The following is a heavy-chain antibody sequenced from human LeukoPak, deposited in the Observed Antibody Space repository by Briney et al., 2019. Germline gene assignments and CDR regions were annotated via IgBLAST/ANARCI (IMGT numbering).Heavy chain of an antibody. V-gene: IGHV5-51*01. Sequence: GESLKISCKGSGYSFTSYWIGWVRQMPGKGLEWMGIIYPGDSDTRYSPSFQGQVTISADKSISTAYLQWSSLKASDTAMYYCATTYYYDSPDHYYYDMDVWGQGTTVTVSS. CDR3: ATTYYYDSPDHYYYDMDV. CDR1: GYSFTSYW. CDR2: IYPGDSDT. D-gene: IGHD3-22*01. J-gene: IGHJ6*02.